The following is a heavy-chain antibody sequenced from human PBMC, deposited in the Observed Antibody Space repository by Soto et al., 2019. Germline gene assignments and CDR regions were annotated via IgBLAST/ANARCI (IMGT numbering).Heavy chain of an antibody. CDR3: ATGVYVHGTVEQ. V-gene: IGHV3-15*01. Sequence: EAQLVESGGGLVQPGGSLTLSCAGSGFPFNYAWMSWVRQAAGKGLEWLGRIKSEDGGGTTQYASPVKGRFGISREASKRTVYLQMSSLKIEDTAVCFGATGVYVHGTVEQWGQGTLVRVSS. CDR1: GFPFNYAW. J-gene: IGHJ4*02. D-gene: IGHD6-13*01. CDR2: IKSEDGGGTT.